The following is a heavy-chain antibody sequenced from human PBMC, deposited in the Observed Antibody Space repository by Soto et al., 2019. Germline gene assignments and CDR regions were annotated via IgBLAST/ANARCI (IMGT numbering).Heavy chain of an antibody. CDR3: AKDRGAQEWLYLFDL. J-gene: IGHJ3*01. CDR1: GGTFSNYA. CDR2: IIPIFDTT. V-gene: IGHV1-69*01. Sequence: QVQLEQSGAEVKKPGSSVKVSCKTSGGTFSNYAFTWVRQAPGQGLEWMGGIIPIFDTTNYAQKFQDRITITADDSTSTVYMELHSLTSEDTALYYCAKDRGAQEWLYLFDLWGQGTMVTVSS. D-gene: IGHD2-2*02.